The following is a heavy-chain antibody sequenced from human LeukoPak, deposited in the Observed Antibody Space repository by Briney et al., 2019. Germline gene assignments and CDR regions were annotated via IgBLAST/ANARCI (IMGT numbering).Heavy chain of an antibody. D-gene: IGHD3-10*01. CDR2: IFSGST. CDR1: GGSISGYC. V-gene: IGHV4-59*01. J-gene: IGHJ4*02. CDR3: ARRGFFDY. Sequence: SETLSLTCTVSGGSISGYCWSWIRQPPGKGLEWIGNIFSGSTNYNPSLKSRVTMSLDTSKNQFSLRLSSVTAADTAVYYCARRGFFDYWGQGTLVTVSS.